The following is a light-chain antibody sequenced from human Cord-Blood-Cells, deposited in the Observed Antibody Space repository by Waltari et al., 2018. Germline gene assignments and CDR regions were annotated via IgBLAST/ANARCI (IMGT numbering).Light chain of an antibody. CDR3: QQYGSLWT. V-gene: IGKV3-20*01. CDR2: GAS. J-gene: IGKJ1*01. CDR1: QSVSSSY. Sequence: EIVLTQSPGTLSLSPGERATLSCRASQSVSSSYLAWYQQKPDQAPTLLNYGASSRATGIPDRFSGSGSGTDFTLTISRLEPEDFAVYYCQQYGSLWTFGQGTKVEIK.